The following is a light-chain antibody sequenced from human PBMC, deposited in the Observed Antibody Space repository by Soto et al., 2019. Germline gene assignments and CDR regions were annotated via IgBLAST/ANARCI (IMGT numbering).Light chain of an antibody. CDR1: TSDIGNNY. V-gene: IGLV1-44*01. Sequence: QSVLTQPPSASGTPGQRVTISCSGSTSDIGNNYINWYQQLPGTAPKLLIYYDNLRPSGVPDRISGSKSGTSASLAISGLQSDDEADYYCAAWDDSLNGRVFGTGTKVTVL. J-gene: IGLJ1*01. CDR2: YDN. CDR3: AAWDDSLNGRV.